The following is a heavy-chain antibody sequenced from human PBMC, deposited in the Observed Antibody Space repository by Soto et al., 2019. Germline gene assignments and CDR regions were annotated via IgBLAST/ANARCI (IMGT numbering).Heavy chain of an antibody. Sequence: ASVKVSCKASGYTFTGYYMHWVRQAPGQGLEWMGWINPNSGGTNYAQKFQGWVTMTRDTSISTAYMELSRLRSDDTAVYYCARENGRPYYDFWSGYYPDPTSSDWGQGTLVTVSS. CDR2: INPNSGGT. CDR1: GYTFTGYY. V-gene: IGHV1-2*04. CDR3: ARENGRPYYDFWSGYYPDPTSSD. J-gene: IGHJ4*02. D-gene: IGHD3-3*01.